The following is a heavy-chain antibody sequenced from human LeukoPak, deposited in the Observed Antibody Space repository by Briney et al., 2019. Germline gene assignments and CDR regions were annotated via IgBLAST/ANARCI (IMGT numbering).Heavy chain of an antibody. D-gene: IGHD3-22*01. CDR1: GGTFSSYA. CDR3: AREDYYDSSGYHDAFDI. J-gene: IGHJ3*02. CDR2: IIPIFGTA. Sequence: SVKVSCKASGGTFSSYAISWVLQAPGQGLEWMGGIIPIFGTANYAQKFQGRVTITADESTSTAYMELSSLRSEDTAVYYCAREDYYDSSGYHDAFDIWGQGTMVTVSS. V-gene: IGHV1-69*01.